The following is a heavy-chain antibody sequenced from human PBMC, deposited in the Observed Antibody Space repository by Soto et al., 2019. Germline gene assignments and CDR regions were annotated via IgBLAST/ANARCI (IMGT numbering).Heavy chain of an antibody. J-gene: IGHJ4*02. CDR1: GDTIRDLGCH. CDR2: IYYSGST. D-gene: IGHD2-2*02. Sequence: TVSGDTIRDLGCHWSMKQKKPGKGLEWIGYIYYSGSTYYNSSLKSRVTISVDTSKNQFSLKLSSVTASDTAVYFCASFNDRSEPAAILYWGQGTLVTVSS. V-gene: IGHV4-31*02. CDR3: ASFNDRSEPAAILY.